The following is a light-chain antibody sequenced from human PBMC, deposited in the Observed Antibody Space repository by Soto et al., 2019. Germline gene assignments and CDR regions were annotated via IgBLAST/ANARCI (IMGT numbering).Light chain of an antibody. CDR2: AAS. Sequence: DIQLTQSPSFLSASVGDRVTITCRASQGISSYLAWYQQKPGKAPKLLIYAASTLQSGVPSRFSGSGSGTEFTLTISSLQPEDFETYYFQQLNSYPTFGQGPRLEIK. CDR1: QGISSY. V-gene: IGKV1-9*01. J-gene: IGKJ5*01. CDR3: QQLNSYPT.